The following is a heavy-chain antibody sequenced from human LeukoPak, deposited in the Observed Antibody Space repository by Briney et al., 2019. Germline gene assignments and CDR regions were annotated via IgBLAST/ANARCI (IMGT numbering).Heavy chain of an antibody. V-gene: IGHV1-18*01. CDR2: ISAYTGNT. D-gene: IGHD1-26*01. J-gene: IGHJ3*02. CDR3: ARVLMGGPTRAGGIDFFNI. Sequence: GASVKVSCKASGYTFTSYGISWVRQVPGQGLEWMGWISAYTGNTNYAQNLQGRVTMTTDTSTRTAYMDLRSLRSDDTAVYYCARVLMGGPTRAGGIDFFNIWGKGKMVTVSS. CDR1: GYTFTSYG.